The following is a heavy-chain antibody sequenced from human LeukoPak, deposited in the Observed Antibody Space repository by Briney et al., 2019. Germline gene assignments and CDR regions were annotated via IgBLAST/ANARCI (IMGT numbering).Heavy chain of an antibody. CDR1: GFTFSSYS. D-gene: IGHD3-9*01. V-gene: IGHV3-48*01. CDR3: ARRTIVTGYYPDY. CDR2: ISSSSSTI. Sequence: GGSLRLSCAASGFTFSSYSMNWVRQAPGKGLEWVSYISSSSSTIYYADSVKGRFTISRDNAKNSLYLQMTSLRADDTAVYYCARRTIVTGYYPDYWGQGTLVTVSS. J-gene: IGHJ4*02.